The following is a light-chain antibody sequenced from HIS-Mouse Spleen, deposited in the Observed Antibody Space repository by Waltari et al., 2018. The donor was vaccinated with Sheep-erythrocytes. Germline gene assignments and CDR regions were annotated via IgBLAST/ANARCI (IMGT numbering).Light chain of an antibody. J-gene: IGLJ2*01. CDR3: CSYAGSSTYVV. CDR1: RSDVGCYNL. V-gene: IGLV2-23*01. CDR2: EGS. Sequence: QSALTQPASVSGSPGQSITISCTGTRSDVGCYNLVSWYQQHPGKAPKLMSYEGSKRPSGVSNRFSGSKSGNTASLTISGLQAEDEADYYCCSYAGSSTYVVFGGGTKLTVL.